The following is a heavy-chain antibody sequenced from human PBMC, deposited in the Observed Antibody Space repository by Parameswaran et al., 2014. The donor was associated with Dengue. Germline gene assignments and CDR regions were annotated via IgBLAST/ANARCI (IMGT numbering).Heavy chain of an antibody. D-gene: IGHD3-10*02. V-gene: IGHV4-59*08. CDR3: ARLEFDVRGVGWFDP. Sequence: VRQAPGKGLEWIGYIYYSGSTNYNPSLKSRVTISVDTSKNQFSLKLSSVTAADTAVYYCARLEFDVRGVGWFDPWGQGTLVTVSS. J-gene: IGHJ5*02. CDR2: IYYSGST.